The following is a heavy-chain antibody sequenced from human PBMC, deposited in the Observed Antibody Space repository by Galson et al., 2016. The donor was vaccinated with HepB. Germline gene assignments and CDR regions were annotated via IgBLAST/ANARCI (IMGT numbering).Heavy chain of an antibody. J-gene: IGHJ4*02. Sequence: QSGAEVKEPGESLKISCKGSGYSFSSYWIGWVRQRPGKGLEWMGVVFPGDSDSRYNPSFEGQVTFSADKSISTAYLQWSSLEASDTAMYFCARQLNGYFFDFWGQGTRITVSS. D-gene: IGHD3-22*01. V-gene: IGHV5-51*01. CDR2: VFPGDSDS. CDR3: ARQLNGYFFDF. CDR1: GYSFSSYW.